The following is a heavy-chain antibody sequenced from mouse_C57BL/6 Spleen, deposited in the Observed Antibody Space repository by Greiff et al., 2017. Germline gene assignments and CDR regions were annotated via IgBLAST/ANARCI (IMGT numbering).Heavy chain of an antibody. V-gene: IGHV1-52*01. CDR1: GYTFTSYW. CDR2: IVPSVSET. CDR3: ARRNWAYWYFDV. J-gene: IGHJ1*03. Sequence: QVQLQQPGAELVRPGSSVKLSCKASGYTFTSYWMHWVKQRPIKGLEWIGNIVPSVSETPYNTKFKDKSTLTVDKSYSTAYMQLSSLTSVYYAVYYCARRNWAYWYFDVWGTGTTVTVSS. D-gene: IGHD4-1*01.